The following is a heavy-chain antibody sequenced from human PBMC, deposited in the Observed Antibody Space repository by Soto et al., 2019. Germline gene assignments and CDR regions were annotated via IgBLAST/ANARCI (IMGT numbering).Heavy chain of an antibody. D-gene: IGHD3-3*01. Sequence: QVQLQQWGAGLLKPSETLSLTCAVYGGSFSGYYWSWIRQPPGKGLEWIGEINHSGSTNYNPSLKSRVTISVDTSKNQFSLKLSSVTAADTAVYYCAPTRRSDAFDIWGQGTMVTVSS. CDR2: INHSGST. V-gene: IGHV4-34*01. CDR1: GGSFSGYY. CDR3: APTRRSDAFDI. J-gene: IGHJ3*02.